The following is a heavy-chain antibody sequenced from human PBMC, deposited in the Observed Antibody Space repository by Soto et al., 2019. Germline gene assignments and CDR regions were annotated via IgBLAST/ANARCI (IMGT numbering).Heavy chain of an antibody. CDR2: TYYRSKWYN. Sequence: PSQTLSLTCAISGDSVSSNSAAWNWIRQSPSRGLEWLGRTYYRSKWYNDYAVSVKSRITINPDTSKNQFSLQLNSVTPEDTAVYYCARDDLDAGVTMVRGVIIMGPGGMDVWGQGTTVTVSS. V-gene: IGHV6-1*01. CDR3: ARDDLDAGVTMVRGVIIMGPGGMDV. CDR1: GDSVSSNSAA. J-gene: IGHJ6*02. D-gene: IGHD3-10*01.